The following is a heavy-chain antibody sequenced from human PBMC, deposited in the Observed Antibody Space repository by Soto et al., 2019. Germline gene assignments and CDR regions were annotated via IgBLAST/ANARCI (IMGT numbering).Heavy chain of an antibody. CDR2: ISGSGDST. J-gene: IGHJ5*02. CDR1: GFIFSNQA. CDR3: TKGASRAVHVSWIDR. Sequence: GGSLRLSCAASGFIFSNQAMIWVRQAPGKGLEWVSGISGSGDSTYYADSVKGRLIISRDNSKNTVYLLMNSLRAEDTAVYYCTKGASRAVHVSWIDRWGQGTLVTVSS. V-gene: IGHV3-23*01. D-gene: IGHD1-1*01.